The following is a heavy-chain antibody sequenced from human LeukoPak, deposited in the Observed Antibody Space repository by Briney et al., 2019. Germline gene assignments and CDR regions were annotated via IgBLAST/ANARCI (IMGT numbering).Heavy chain of an antibody. CDR1: GYTFTSYG. V-gene: IGHV1-18*01. J-gene: IGHJ4*02. Sequence: GASVKVSCKASGYTFTSYGISWVRQAPGQGLEWMGWISTYNGNTNYAQKLQGRVNMTTDTSTSTAYMELGSLRSDDTAVYYCARAYYESSAYRHAVYFDYWGQGTLVTVSS. CDR3: ARAYYESSAYRHAVYFDY. D-gene: IGHD3-22*01. CDR2: ISTYNGNT.